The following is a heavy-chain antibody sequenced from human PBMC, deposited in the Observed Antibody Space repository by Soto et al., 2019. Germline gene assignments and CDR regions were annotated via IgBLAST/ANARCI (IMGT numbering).Heavy chain of an antibody. Sequence: SETLSLTCTVSGGSISSSSYYWGWIRQPPGKGLEWIGSIYYSGSTYYNPSLKSRVTISVDTPKNQFSLKLSSVTAADTAVYYCARAASSWYYFDYWGQGTLVTVSS. J-gene: IGHJ4*02. CDR2: IYYSGST. D-gene: IGHD6-13*01. V-gene: IGHV4-39*01. CDR3: ARAASSWYYFDY. CDR1: GGSISSSSYY.